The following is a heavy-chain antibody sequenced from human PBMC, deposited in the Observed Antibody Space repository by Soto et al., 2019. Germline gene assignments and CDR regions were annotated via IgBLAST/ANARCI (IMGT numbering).Heavy chain of an antibody. CDR2: IWYDGSNK. D-gene: IGHD2-2*01. CDR1: GFTFSSYG. CDR3: ARYDCSSTSCHFDY. V-gene: IGHV3-33*01. J-gene: IGHJ4*02. Sequence: QVQLVESGGGVVQPGRSLRLSCAASGFTFSSYGMHWVRQAPGKGLEWVAVIWYDGSNKYYADSVKGRFTISRDNSKNTLYLQMNSLRAEDTAVYYCARYDCSSTSCHFDYWGQGTLVTVSS.